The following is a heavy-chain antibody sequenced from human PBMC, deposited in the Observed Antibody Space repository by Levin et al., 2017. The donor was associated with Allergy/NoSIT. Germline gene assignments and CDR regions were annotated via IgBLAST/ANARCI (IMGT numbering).Heavy chain of an antibody. CDR1: GASVSTRTYY. V-gene: IGHV4-39*01. Sequence: KASETLSLTCSVSGASVSTRTYYRGWIRQPPGKGLEWIGSIYYSGSTYYNPSLKSRVSISVDTSENQFSLRLSSVTTADTAVYYCASHSFQGPAGFDPWGPGILVTVSS. CDR3: ASHSFQGPAGFDP. J-gene: IGHJ5*02. CDR2: IYYSGST.